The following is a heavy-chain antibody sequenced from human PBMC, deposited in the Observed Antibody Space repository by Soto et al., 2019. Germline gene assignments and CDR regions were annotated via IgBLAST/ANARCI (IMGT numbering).Heavy chain of an antibody. Sequence: EVQLVESGGGLVQPGGSLRVSCAASGFTFSDHYMEWVRQAPGKGLEWVGRIRNRIYSFTTEYAASLKDKFTISRENLRNSLSLQMNSLKTELTAVYYFATSASIPIIWWSGFDLWGQGTLVSVPS. CDR3: ATSASIPIIWWSGFDL. D-gene: IGHD2-8*02. CDR1: GFTFSDHY. V-gene: IGHV3-72*01. CDR2: IRNRIYSFTT. J-gene: IGHJ4*02.